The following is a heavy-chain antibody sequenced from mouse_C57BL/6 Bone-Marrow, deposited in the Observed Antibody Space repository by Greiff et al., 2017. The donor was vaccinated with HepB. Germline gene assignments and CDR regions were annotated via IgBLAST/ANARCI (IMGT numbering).Heavy chain of an antibody. Sequence: EVQLQQSGAELVRPGASVKLSCTASGFNIKDDYMHWVKQRPEQGLEWIGLIDPEDGDTEYASKFQGKATITADTSSTTAYLQLSSLTSEDTAVYYCTKGDGNYYFDCWGRGTTLTVSS. CDR1: GFNIKDDY. J-gene: IGHJ2*01. CDR3: TKGDGNYYFDC. CDR2: IDPEDGDT. D-gene: IGHD2-1*01. V-gene: IGHV14-4*01.